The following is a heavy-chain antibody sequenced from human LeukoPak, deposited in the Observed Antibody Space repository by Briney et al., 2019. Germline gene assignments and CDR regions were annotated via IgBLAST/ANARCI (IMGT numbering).Heavy chain of an antibody. V-gene: IGHV4-61*05. Sequence: SETLSLTCTVSGGSISSSSYYWGWIRQPPGKGLEWIAYIYYSGSTNYNPSLKSRVTISVDTSKNQFSLKLSSVTAADTAVYYCARVYYSNSYDYWYFDLWGRGTLVTVSS. CDR1: GGSISSSSYY. CDR2: IYYSGST. J-gene: IGHJ2*01. CDR3: ARVYYSNSYDYWYFDL. D-gene: IGHD6-13*01.